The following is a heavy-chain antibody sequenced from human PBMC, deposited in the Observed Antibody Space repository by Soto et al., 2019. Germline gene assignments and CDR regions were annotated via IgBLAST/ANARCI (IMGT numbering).Heavy chain of an antibody. V-gene: IGHV3-30-3*01. CDR1: GFTFSSYA. CDR3: ARAYCSGGSCCFDY. D-gene: IGHD2-15*01. J-gene: IGHJ4*02. CDR2: ISYDGSNK. Sequence: QVQLVESGGCVVQPGRSLRLSCAASGFTFSSYAMHWVRQAPGKGLEWVAVISYDGSNKYYADSVKGRFTISRDNSKNTLYLQMNSLRAEDTAVYYCARAYCSGGSCCFDYWGQGTLVTVSS.